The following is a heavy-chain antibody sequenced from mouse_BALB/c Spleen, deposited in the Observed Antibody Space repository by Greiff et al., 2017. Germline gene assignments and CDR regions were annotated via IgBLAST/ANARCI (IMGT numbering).Heavy chain of an antibody. CDR3: TRDGVGGDY. D-gene: IGHD1-1*01. J-gene: IGHJ2*01. Sequence: EVQGVESGGGLVKPGGSLKLSCAASGFTFSSYTMSWVRQTPEKRLEWVATISSGGSYTYYPDSVKGRFTISRDNAKNTLYLQMSSLKSEDTAMYYCTRDGVGGDYWGQGTTLTVSS. V-gene: IGHV5-6-4*01. CDR2: ISSGGSYT. CDR1: GFTFSSYT.